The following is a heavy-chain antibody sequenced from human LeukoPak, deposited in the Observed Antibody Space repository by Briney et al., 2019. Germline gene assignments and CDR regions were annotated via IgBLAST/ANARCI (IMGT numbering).Heavy chain of an antibody. Sequence: GGSLRLSCVASGFTLRSYVMNWVRQTPGKGLEWVSSISGSGDSTFYADSVKGRFTISRDNSKNTLYLQMNSLRAEDTAVYYCAKGPMGRGFDTWGQGTLVTVSS. CDR2: ISGSGDST. J-gene: IGHJ4*02. CDR1: GFTLRSYV. D-gene: IGHD3-10*01. V-gene: IGHV3-23*01. CDR3: AKGPMGRGFDT.